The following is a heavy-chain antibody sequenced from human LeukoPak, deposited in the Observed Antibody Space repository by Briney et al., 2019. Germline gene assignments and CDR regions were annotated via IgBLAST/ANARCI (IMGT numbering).Heavy chain of an antibody. V-gene: IGHV3-33*05. D-gene: IGHD3-10*01. CDR1: GFTFSSYG. CDR2: ISYDGSNK. J-gene: IGHJ3*02. CDR3: ARGSGSYTSHGAFDI. Sequence: GGSLRLSCVASGFTFSSYGMHWVRQAPGKGLEWVAVISYDGSNKYYADSVKGRFTISRDNAKNSLYLQMNSLRAEDTAVYYCARGSGSYTSHGAFDIWGQGTMVTVSS.